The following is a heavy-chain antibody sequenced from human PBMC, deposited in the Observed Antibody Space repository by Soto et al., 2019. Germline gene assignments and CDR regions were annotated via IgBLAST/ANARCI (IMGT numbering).Heavy chain of an antibody. Sequence: ASVKVSCKASGGTFSSYAISWVRQAPGQGLEWMGGIIPIFGTANYAQKFQGRVTITADESTSTAYMELSSLRSEDTAVYYCARERTRDYGMDVWGQGTTVTVSS. J-gene: IGHJ6*02. CDR3: ARERTRDYGMDV. V-gene: IGHV1-69*13. CDR1: GGTFSSYA. CDR2: IIPIFGTA.